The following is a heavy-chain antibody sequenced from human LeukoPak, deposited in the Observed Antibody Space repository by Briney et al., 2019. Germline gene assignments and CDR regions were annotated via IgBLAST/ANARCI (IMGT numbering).Heavy chain of an antibody. CDR1: GYTFTSYY. V-gene: IGHV1-46*01. CDR2: INPSGGST. CDR3: ASTLTLATPPDP. Sequence: ASVKVSCTASGYTFTSYYMHWVRQAPGQGLEWMGIINPSGGSTSYAQKFQGRVTMTRDTSTSTVYMELSSLRSEDTAVYYCASTLTLATPPDPWGQGTLVTVSS. J-gene: IGHJ4*02. D-gene: IGHD5-24*01.